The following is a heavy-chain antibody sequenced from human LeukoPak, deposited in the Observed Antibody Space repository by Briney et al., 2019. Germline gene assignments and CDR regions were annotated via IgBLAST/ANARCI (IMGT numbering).Heavy chain of an antibody. CDR1: GFTLSSYS. V-gene: IGHV3-21*01. CDR3: ARVSGIRDSSGWYPMEFDL. CDR2: ISSSSSYI. J-gene: IGHJ2*01. Sequence: GGSLRLSCAASGFTLSSYSMNWVRQAPGKGLEWVSSISSSSSYIYYADSVKGRFTISRDNAKNSLYLQMNSLRAEDTAVYYCARVSGIRDSSGWYPMEFDLWGRGTLVTVSS. D-gene: IGHD6-19*01.